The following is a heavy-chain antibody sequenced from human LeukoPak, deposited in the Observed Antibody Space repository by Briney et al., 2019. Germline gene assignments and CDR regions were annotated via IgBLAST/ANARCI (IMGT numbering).Heavy chain of an antibody. V-gene: IGHV1-2*06. CDR1: GYTFTGYH. CDR3: ARVDYYYDRGGFLDY. CDR2: INPNSGGT. J-gene: IGHJ4*02. Sequence: GASVKVSCKASGYTFTGYHMHWVRQAPGQGLEWMGRINPNSGGTNYAQKFQGRVTMTRDTSISTAYMELSRLRSDDTAVYYCARVDYYYDRGGFLDYWGQGTLVTVSS. D-gene: IGHD3-22*01.